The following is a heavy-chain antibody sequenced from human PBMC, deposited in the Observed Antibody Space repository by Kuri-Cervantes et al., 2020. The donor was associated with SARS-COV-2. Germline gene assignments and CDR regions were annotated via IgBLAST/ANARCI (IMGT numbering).Heavy chain of an antibody. CDR2: IIPIFGTA. Sequence: SVKVSCKASGGTFSSYTISWVRQTPGQGLEWMGGIIPIFGTANYAQKFQGRVTITADKSTSTAYMELSSLRSEDTAVYYCARRDGWGVFDPWGQGTLVTVSS. CDR1: GGTFSSYT. V-gene: IGHV1-69*06. D-gene: IGHD3-10*01. CDR3: ARRDGWGVFDP. J-gene: IGHJ5*02.